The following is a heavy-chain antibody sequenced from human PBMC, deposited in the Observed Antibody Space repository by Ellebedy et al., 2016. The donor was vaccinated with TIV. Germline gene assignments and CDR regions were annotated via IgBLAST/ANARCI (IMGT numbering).Heavy chain of an antibody. CDR2: MNPNSDNT. Sequence: ASVKVSCKTSGYTFTSYDINWVRQAPGQGLEWMGWMNPNSDNTGYAQKFQGRVTMTRNTSTSTAYMELGGLRSEDTAVYYCARASYYYESSGYMDAFDMWGQGTMVTVSP. CDR3: ARASYYYESSGYMDAFDM. J-gene: IGHJ3*02. CDR1: GYTFTSYD. D-gene: IGHD3-22*01. V-gene: IGHV1-8*01.